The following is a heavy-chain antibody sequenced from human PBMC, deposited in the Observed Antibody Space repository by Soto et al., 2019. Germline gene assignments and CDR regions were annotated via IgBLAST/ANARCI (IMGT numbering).Heavy chain of an antibody. CDR2: IDPSDSYT. J-gene: IGHJ3*02. Sequence: PGESLKISCKGSGYSFTSYWITWVRQMPGKGLERMGRIDPSDSYTNYSPSFQGHVTISADKSSSTAYLQWSSLKASDTAMYYCARLDDEAGGSYRFVAFNSWGQGTMVTVS. V-gene: IGHV5-10-1*01. CDR1: GYSFTSYW. D-gene: IGHD3-16*02. CDR3: ARLDDEAGGSYRFVAFNS.